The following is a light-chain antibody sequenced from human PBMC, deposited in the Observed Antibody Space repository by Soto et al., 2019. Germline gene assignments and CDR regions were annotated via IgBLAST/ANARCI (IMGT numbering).Light chain of an antibody. Sequence: VLKHSPCALSLTPGERATLSCRASQSVGSNLAWYQQKPGLAPTLLISDASSRASGVPDRFTGGGSGTDFTLTIRRLEPEDFARYYCRPAVWSGSPIRFGDGTLLEI. V-gene: IGKV3-20*01. J-gene: IGKJ5*01. CDR2: DAS. CDR3: RPAVWSGSPIR. CDR1: QSVGSN.